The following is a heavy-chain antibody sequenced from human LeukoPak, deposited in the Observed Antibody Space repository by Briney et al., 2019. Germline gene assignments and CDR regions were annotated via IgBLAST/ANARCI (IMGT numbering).Heavy chain of an antibody. D-gene: IGHD2/OR15-2a*01. CDR2: MNPYSGNT. V-gene: IGHV1-8*01. CDR3: ARTGRGISFRTSLGY. J-gene: IGHJ4*02. CDR1: GYTFTNFD. Sequence: ASVKVSCKASGYTFTNFDINWVRQATGHGLEWLGWMNPYSGNTGYAPKFQGRVTVTRNTSISTAYMELSSLTSDDTAIYYCARTGRGISFRTSLGYWGQGTLVTVSS.